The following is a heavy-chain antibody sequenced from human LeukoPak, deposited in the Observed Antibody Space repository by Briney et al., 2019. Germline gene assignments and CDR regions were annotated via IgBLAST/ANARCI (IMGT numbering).Heavy chain of an antibody. CDR3: ARGNYGSGTAPSAFDI. Sequence: PGGSLRLSCAASGFTFSSYAMHWVRQAPGKGLEYVSAISSNGGSTYYANSVKGRFTISRDNSKNTLYLQMGSLRAEDMAVYYCARGNYGSGTAPSAFDIWGQGTMVTVSS. V-gene: IGHV3-64*01. CDR1: GFTFSSYA. J-gene: IGHJ3*02. CDR2: ISSNGGST. D-gene: IGHD3-10*01.